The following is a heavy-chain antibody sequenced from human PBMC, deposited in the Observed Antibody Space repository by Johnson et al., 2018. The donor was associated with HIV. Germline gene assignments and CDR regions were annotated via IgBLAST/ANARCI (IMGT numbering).Heavy chain of an antibody. CDR3: ARDQKYETMIVVVWWAVDI. D-gene: IGHD3-22*01. CDR2: IRYDGNNK. Sequence: QVQLVESGGGVVQPGGSLRLSCVASGFNFSTYGMHWVRQAPGKGLEWVAFIRYDGNNKYYGDSVKGRFTISRDNSKNALYMQMNSLRAEDTAVYYCARDQKYETMIVVVWWAVDIWGQGTMVTVSS. V-gene: IGHV3-30*02. CDR1: GFNFSTYG. J-gene: IGHJ3*02.